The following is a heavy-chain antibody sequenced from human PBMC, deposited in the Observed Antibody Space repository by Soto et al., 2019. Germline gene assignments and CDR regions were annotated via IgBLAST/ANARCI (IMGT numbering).Heavy chain of an antibody. D-gene: IGHD6-13*01. V-gene: IGHV2-26*03. J-gene: IGHJ6*02. CDR3: ARLGADSSWYHYGLDV. CDR2: IFSNNER. Sequence: QVTLKESGPVLVKATEPLTLTCNISGFSLTTGRMGVSWIRQPPGKALEWVALIFSNNERSYSTSLQSRLSISYDTSKRQVVLTMTNVDPVDTATYCCARLGADSSWYHYGLDVWGQGTTVTVS. CDR1: GFSLTTGRMG.